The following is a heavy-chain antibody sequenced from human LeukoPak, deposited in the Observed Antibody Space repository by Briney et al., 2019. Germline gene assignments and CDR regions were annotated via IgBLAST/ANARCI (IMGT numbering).Heavy chain of an antibody. V-gene: IGHV3-23*01. D-gene: IGHD2-21*02. CDR3: VREDTPATANY. CDR1: GFNFANHA. Sequence: GSLRLSCAASGFNFANHAMSWVRQTAGKGLAWVSAISGGGDITYYADSVKGRFTISRDNSKDTLFLQMHSLRPGDTAVYYCVREDTPATANYWGQGTLVTISS. CDR2: ISGGGDIT. J-gene: IGHJ4*02.